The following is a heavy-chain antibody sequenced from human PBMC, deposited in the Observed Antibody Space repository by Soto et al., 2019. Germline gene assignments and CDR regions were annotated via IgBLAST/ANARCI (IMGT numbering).Heavy chain of an antibody. J-gene: IGHJ6*02. CDR3: AGGRDTIFGVVSYFYYGMDA. CDR2: INHSGRT. Sequence: QVQLQQWGAGLLKPSETLSLTCAVYGGSFNDYYWSWIRQPPGKGLEWMGEINHSGRTNYNPSLKSRVGMSVDTSKNQFSLRLSSVAAADTAVYYCAGGRDTIFGVVSYFYYGMDAWGHGTTVSVSS. CDR1: GGSFNDYY. D-gene: IGHD3-3*01. V-gene: IGHV4-34*01.